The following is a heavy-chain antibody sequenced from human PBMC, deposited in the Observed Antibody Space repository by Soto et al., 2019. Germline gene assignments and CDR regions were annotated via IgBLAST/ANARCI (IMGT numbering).Heavy chain of an antibody. Sequence: GESLKISCKGSGYTFTYYWISWVRQMPGKGLEWMGRIDPSDSYANYSPSFQGHVTISADKSISTAYLQWSSLKASDTAIYYCARHGRDPGSGWFPWGQGTLVTVSS. D-gene: IGHD6-19*01. CDR1: GYTFTYYW. CDR2: IDPSDSYA. CDR3: ARHGRDPGSGWFP. V-gene: IGHV5-10-1*01. J-gene: IGHJ5*02.